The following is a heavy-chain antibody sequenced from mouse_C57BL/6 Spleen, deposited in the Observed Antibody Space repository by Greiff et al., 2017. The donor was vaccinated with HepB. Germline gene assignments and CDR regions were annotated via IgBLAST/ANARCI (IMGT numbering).Heavy chain of an antibody. CDR1: GFNIKDYY. CDR3: TTGWYYSNYVNAMDY. CDR2: IDPEDGDT. Sequence: EVQLQQSGAELVRPGASVKLSCTASGFNIKDYYMHWVKQRPEQGLEWIGRIDPEDGDTEYAPKFQGKATMTADTSSNTAYLQLSSLTSEDTAVYYCTTGWYYSNYVNAMDYWGQGTSVTVSS. V-gene: IGHV14-1*01. J-gene: IGHJ4*01. D-gene: IGHD2-5*01.